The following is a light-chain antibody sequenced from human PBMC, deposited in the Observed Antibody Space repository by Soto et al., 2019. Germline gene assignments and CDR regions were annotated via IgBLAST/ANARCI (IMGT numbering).Light chain of an antibody. V-gene: IGKV1-39*01. CDR2: ATS. CDR3: QQSDSTGTWT. Sequence: DIQMTQSPSSLSASVGDRVTITCRASQSISSYLNWYQQKPGKVPKLLIYATSSLQSGVPSRFSGSGSGTDFTLTISSLKPEDFATYYCQQSDSTGTWTFGQGTKVEIK. J-gene: IGKJ1*01. CDR1: QSISSY.